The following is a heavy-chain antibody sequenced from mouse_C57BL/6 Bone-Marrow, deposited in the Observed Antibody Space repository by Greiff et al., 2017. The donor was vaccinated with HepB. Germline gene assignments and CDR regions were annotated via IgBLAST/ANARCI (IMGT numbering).Heavy chain of an antibody. D-gene: IGHD1-1*01. CDR1: GYTFTSYT. Sequence: QVQLQQSGAELARPGASVKMSCKASGYTFTSYTMHWVKQRPGQGLEWIGYINPSSGYTKYNQKFKDKATLTADKSSSTAYMQLSSLTSEDSAVYFCVYYSWFAYWGQGSLVTVSA. CDR2: INPSSGYT. CDR3: VYYSWFAY. V-gene: IGHV1-4*01. J-gene: IGHJ3*01.